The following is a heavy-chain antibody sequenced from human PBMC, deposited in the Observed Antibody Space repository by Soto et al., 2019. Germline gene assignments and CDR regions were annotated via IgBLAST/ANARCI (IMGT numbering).Heavy chain of an antibody. Sequence: GASLKVSCKTSGETLNTYASHWVRQAPGQRLEWLGWISIGNGYTKYSAKFQDRVTITWDTSATTAYIQLSSLISEDTAVYYCARFRSLGYNFFDYWGQGTLVTVSS. CDR3: ARFRSLGYNFFDY. D-gene: IGHD3-16*02. V-gene: IGHV1-3*04. CDR1: GETLNTYA. J-gene: IGHJ4*02. CDR2: ISIGNGYT.